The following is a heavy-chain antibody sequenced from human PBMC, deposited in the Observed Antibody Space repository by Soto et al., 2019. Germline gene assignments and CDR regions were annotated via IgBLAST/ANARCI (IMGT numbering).Heavy chain of an antibody. J-gene: IGHJ4*02. D-gene: IGHD2-2*01. CDR1: GFTFSSYS. Sequence: EVQLVESGGGLVQPGGSLRLSCAASGFTFSSYSMNWVRQAPGKGLEWVSYISSSSSTIYYADSVKGRFTISRDNAKNSLYLQMNSLRAEDTAVYYCARDFDIVVVPNYFDYWGQGTLVTVSS. V-gene: IGHV3-48*01. CDR2: ISSSSSTI. CDR3: ARDFDIVVVPNYFDY.